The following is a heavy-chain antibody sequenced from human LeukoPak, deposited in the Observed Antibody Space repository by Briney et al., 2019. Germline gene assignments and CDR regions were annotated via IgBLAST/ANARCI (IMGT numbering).Heavy chain of an antibody. CDR3: AREVHDLFDY. J-gene: IGHJ4*02. V-gene: IGHV3-30-3*01. CDR2: ISYDGSNK. CDR1: GFTFSSYA. Sequence: GGSLRLSCAASGFTFSSYAMHWVRQAPGKGLEWVAVISYDGSNKYYADSVKGRFTISRDNSKNTLYLQMNSLRAEDTAVYYCAREVHDLFDYWGQGTLVTVSS.